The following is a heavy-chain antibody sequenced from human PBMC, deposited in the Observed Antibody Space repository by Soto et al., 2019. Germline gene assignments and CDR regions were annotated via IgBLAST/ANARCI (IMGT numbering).Heavy chain of an antibody. CDR3: ARDVGSSWTGDAFDI. V-gene: IGHV4-31*03. D-gene: IGHD6-13*01. J-gene: IGHJ3*02. CDR2: IYYSGST. CDR1: GGSISSGGYY. Sequence: QVQLQESGPGLVKPSQTLSLTCTVSGGSISSGGYYWSWIRQQPGKGLEWIGYIYYSGSTYYNPSLQSRVTISVDTSKNQFSLKLSSVTTADTAVYHCARDVGSSWTGDAFDIWGQGTMVTVSS.